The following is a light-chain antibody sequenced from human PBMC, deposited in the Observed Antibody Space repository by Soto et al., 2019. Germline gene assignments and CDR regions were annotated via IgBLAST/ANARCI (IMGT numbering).Light chain of an antibody. CDR1: QSVSSN. CDR3: QPYDNRPPWT. CDR2: GAS. Sequence: IVVTQCRGTLSVSPGERAPLSCLASQSVSSNLAWYQQKPGQAPRLLIYGASTRATGIPARFSASGSGTEFSLTISGLQSEDFAVYYCQPYDNRPPWTFGQGTKVDIK. V-gene: IGKV3-15*01. J-gene: IGKJ1*01.